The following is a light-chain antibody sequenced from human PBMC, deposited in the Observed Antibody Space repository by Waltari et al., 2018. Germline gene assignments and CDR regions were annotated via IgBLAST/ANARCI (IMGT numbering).Light chain of an antibody. CDR2: YVS. Sequence: EIVLTQSPDFQSVTPKEKVTITCRASQSVGSDLHWYQQRPAQSPNLRIKYVSQSFSGVPSRFSGSGSGTDFTLTINSLEAEDAATYYCHQTSNLPYTFGQGTKLEIK. V-gene: IGKV6-21*01. J-gene: IGKJ2*01. CDR1: QSVGSD. CDR3: HQTSNLPYT.